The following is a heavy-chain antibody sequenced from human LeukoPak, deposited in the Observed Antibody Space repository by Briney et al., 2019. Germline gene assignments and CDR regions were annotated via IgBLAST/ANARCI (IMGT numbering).Heavy chain of an antibody. CDR1: GGSISSGGYY. J-gene: IGHJ4*02. CDR2: IYYSGST. Sequence: SQTLSLTCTVSGGSISSGGYYWSWIRQHPGKGLEWIGYIYYSGSTYYNPSLKSRVTISVDTSKNQFSLKLSSVTAADTAVYYCARAAGDYGDYRIFDYWGQGTLVTVSS. CDR3: ARAAGDYGDYRIFDY. D-gene: IGHD4-17*01. V-gene: IGHV4-31*03.